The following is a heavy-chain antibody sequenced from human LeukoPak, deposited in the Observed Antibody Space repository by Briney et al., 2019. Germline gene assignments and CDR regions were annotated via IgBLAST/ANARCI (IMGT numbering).Heavy chain of an antibody. V-gene: IGHV4-4*09. CDR1: GGSISSYY. D-gene: IGHD3-22*01. Sequence: SETLSLTCTVSGGSISSYYWSWIRQPPGKGLEWIGYIYTSGSTNYNPSLKSRVTISVDTSKNQFSLKLSSVTAADTAVYYCARMLDSSGYYNDAFDIWGQGTMVTVSS. CDR2: IYTSGST. CDR3: ARMLDSSGYYNDAFDI. J-gene: IGHJ3*02.